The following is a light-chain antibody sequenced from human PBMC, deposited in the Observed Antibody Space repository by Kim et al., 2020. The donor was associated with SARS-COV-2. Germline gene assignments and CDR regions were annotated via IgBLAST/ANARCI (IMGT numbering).Light chain of an antibody. CDR2: QDS. Sequence: SVSPVQTASITCSGDKLGDKYACWYQQKPGQSPVLVIYQDSKRPSGIPERFSGSNSGNTATLTISGTQAMEEADYYCQAWDSSTVVFGGGTQLTVL. J-gene: IGLJ2*01. V-gene: IGLV3-1*01. CDR3: QAWDSSTVV. CDR1: KLGDKY.